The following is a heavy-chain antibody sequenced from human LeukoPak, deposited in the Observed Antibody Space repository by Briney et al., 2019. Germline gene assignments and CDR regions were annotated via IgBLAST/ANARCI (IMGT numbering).Heavy chain of an antibody. CDR3: ASRLSCRSGWYYYYGMDV. D-gene: IGHD6-25*01. CDR1: LGTFRSYA. V-gene: IGHV1-69*04. CDR2: IIPILGIA. J-gene: IGHJ6*02. Sequence: SVTVSCMASLGTFRSYAISWVRQAPGQGLEWMGRIIPILGIANYAQKLQGRVTITADKSTRRDYMELSRLRYEDTAGYYCASRLSCRSGWYYYYGMDVWGQGTTVTVSS.